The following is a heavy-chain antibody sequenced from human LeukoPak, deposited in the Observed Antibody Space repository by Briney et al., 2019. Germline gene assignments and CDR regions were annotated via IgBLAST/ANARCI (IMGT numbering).Heavy chain of an antibody. CDR3: AKGGRITMIVRT. J-gene: IGHJ5*02. D-gene: IGHD3-22*01. V-gene: IGHV3-23*01. CDR2: ISGSGGST. CDR1: GFTFSSYA. Sequence: GGSLRLSCAASGFTFSSYAMSWVRQAPGKGLEWISAISGSGGSTYYADSVKGRFTISRDNSKNTLYLQMNSLRAEDTAVYYCAKGGRITMIVRTWGQGTLVTVSS.